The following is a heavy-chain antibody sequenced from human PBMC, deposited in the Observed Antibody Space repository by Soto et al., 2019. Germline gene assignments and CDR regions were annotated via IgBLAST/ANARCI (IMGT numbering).Heavy chain of an antibody. CDR1: GYTFTSYY. V-gene: IGHV1-46*03. D-gene: IGHD3-3*01. Sequence: QVQLVQSGAEVKKPGASVKVSCKASGYTFTSYYMHWVRQAPGQGLEWMGIINPSGGSTSYAQKFQGRVNMTRDTSPSTVYMELSSLRSEDTAVYYCARGGRSDPPPLSFGVVIMGYYYMDVWGKGTTVTVSS. CDR3: ARGGRSDPPPLSFGVVIMGYYYMDV. J-gene: IGHJ6*03. CDR2: INPSGGST.